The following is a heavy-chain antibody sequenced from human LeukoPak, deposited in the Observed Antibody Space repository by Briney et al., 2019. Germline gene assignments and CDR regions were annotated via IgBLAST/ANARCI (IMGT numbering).Heavy chain of an antibody. Sequence: GGTLRLSCAASGFTFSSYGMSWVRQAPGKGLEWVSTISGSGRSTYYADSVKGRFTISRDNSKNTLYLQMNSLGVEDTAVYYCAKGTFDWSFPLYFDSWGQGILVTVSS. J-gene: IGHJ4*02. D-gene: IGHD3-9*01. V-gene: IGHV3-23*01. CDR1: GFTFSSYG. CDR2: ISGSGRST. CDR3: AKGTFDWSFPLYFDS.